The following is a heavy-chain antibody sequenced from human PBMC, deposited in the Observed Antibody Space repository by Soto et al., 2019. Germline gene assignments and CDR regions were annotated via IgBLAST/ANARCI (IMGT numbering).Heavy chain of an antibody. CDR2: ISVHNGNT. CDR1: GYTFSSYG. Sequence: ASVKVSCKASGYTFSSYGISWVRQAPGQGLEWMGWISVHNGNTNYAQKFQGRVTMTTDTSTSTAYMELRSLRSDDTAVYYCARAGTSYFYGVDVWGQGTMATVSS. J-gene: IGHJ6*02. D-gene: IGHD1-7*01. CDR3: ARAGTSYFYGVDV. V-gene: IGHV1-18*04.